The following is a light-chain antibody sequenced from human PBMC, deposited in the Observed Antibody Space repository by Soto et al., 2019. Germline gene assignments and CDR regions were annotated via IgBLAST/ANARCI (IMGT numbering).Light chain of an antibody. J-gene: IGKJ4*01. CDR3: QQRIDWPLT. Sequence: EIVLTQSPATLSLSPGERATLSCRASQSAGTYLAWYQQKPGQAPRLLIYDASNRATGIPARFSGSGSGTDFTLTISSLEPEDFAVYYCQQRIDWPLTFGGGTKVDIK. CDR1: QSAGTY. V-gene: IGKV3-11*01. CDR2: DAS.